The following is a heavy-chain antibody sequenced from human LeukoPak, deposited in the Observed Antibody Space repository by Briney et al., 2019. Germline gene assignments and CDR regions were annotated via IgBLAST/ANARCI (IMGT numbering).Heavy chain of an antibody. CDR3: AIDPNWGTHS. Sequence: GGSLRLSCAASGFTFSTYTMYWVRHPPGKRLEWVSIIGSGGGGIHYADSVKGRFTISRDNSKNALYLQMNSLRVEDMAVYYCAIDPNWGTHSWGQGVLVTVSS. D-gene: IGHD7-27*01. V-gene: IGHV3-23*01. CDR2: IGSGGGGI. J-gene: IGHJ4*02. CDR1: GFTFSTYT.